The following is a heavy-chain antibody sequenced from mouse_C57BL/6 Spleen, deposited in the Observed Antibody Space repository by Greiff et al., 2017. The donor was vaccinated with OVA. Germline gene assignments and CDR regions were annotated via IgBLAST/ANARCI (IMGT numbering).Heavy chain of an antibody. D-gene: IGHD1-1*02. V-gene: IGHV5-17*01. CDR1: GFTFSDYG. CDR3: ARVGVYAMDY. J-gene: IGHJ4*01. CDR2: ISSGSSTI. Sequence: DVMLVESGGGLVKPGGSLKLSCAASGFTFSDYGMHWVRQAPEKGLEWVAYISSGSSTIYYADTVKGRFTISRDNAKNTLFLQMTSLRSEDTAMYYCARVGVYAMDYWGQGTSVTVSS.